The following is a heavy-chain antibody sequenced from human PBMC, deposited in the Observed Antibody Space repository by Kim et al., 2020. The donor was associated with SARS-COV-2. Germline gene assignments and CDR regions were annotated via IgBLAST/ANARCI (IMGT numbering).Heavy chain of an antibody. D-gene: IGHD3-16*01. CDR3: ARGGDGILLI. J-gene: IGHJ3*02. CDR2: ST. V-gene: IGHV4-39*07. Sequence: STYYNPSLKSRVTISVDTSKNQFSLKLSSVTAADTAVYYCARGGDGILLIWGQGTMVTVSS.